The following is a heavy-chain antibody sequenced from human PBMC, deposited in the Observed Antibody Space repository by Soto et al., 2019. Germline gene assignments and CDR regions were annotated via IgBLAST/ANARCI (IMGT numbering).Heavy chain of an antibody. J-gene: IGHJ6*02. Sequence: QVQLQESGPGLVKPSQTLSLTCTVSGGSISSGGYYWSWIRQHPGKGLEWIGYIYYSGSTYYNPSLKSRVTISVDTSKNQFSLKLSSVTAADTAVYYCAREADYGDYGNYYGMDVWGQGTTVTVSS. CDR1: GGSISSGGYY. V-gene: IGHV4-31*03. CDR2: IYYSGST. D-gene: IGHD4-17*01. CDR3: AREADYGDYGNYYGMDV.